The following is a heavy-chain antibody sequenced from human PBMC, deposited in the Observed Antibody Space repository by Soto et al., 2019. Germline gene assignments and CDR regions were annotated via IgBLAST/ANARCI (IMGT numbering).Heavy chain of an antibody. J-gene: IGHJ6*03. CDR2: ISWDSGNI. V-gene: IGHV3-9*01. CDR1: GFNFRTYA. CDR3: AKDSPRSKNYGSYYFYVDV. Sequence: PGGSLRLSCAASGFNFRTYAMSWISQAKGKGLEWVSAISWDSGNIGYADSVKGRFAISRDNAKNSLYLQMDSLRVEDTALYYCAKDSPRSKNYGSYYFYVDVWGKGTTVTVSS. D-gene: IGHD4-17*01.